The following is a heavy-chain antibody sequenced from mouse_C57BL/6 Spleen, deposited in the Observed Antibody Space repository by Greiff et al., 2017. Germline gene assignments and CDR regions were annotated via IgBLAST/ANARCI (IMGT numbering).Heavy chain of an antibody. D-gene: IGHD1-1*01. CDR1: GYTFTDYE. V-gene: IGHV1-15*01. J-gene: IGHJ3*01. Sequence: QVQLQQSGAELVRPGASVTLSCKASGYTFTDYEMHWVKQTPVHGLEWIGAIDPETGGTAYNQKFKGKAILTADKSSSTSYMELRSLTSEDSAVYYCTRRDYYGSSYVELAYWGQGTLVTGSA. CDR2: IDPETGGT. CDR3: TRRDYYGSSYVELAY.